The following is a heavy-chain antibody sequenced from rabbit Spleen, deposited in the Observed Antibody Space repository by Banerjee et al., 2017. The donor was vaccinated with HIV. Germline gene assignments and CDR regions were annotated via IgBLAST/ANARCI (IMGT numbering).Heavy chain of an antibody. CDR2: IDPVFGST. V-gene: IGHV1S47*01. D-gene: IGHD7-1*01. CDR3: VREAGYAGYGDGNL. Sequence: QEQLVESGGGLVQPGGSLTLSCKASGFDFSRFGVSWVRQAPGKGLEWIGYIDPVFGSTVYASWVNGRFTISSHNAQNTLYLQLNSLTAADTATYFCVREAGYAGYGDGNLWGPGTLVTVS. CDR1: GFDFSRFG. J-gene: IGHJ4*01.